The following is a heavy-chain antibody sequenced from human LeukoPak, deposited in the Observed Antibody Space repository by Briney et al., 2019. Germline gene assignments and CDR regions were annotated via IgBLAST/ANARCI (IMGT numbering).Heavy chain of an antibody. CDR3: ARGDDSGYYDYFDY. J-gene: IGHJ4*02. D-gene: IGHD3-22*01. CDR2: IYTGGNT. V-gene: IGHV3-53*01. CDR1: GFTVDSNY. Sequence: PGWSLRLSCAASGFTVDSNYLSWLRQAPARGLAWVSPIYTGGNTYYAASVKGRFTISRDFYRNTVLLHMNRLRAEDTAMYYCARGDDSGYYDYFDYWGQGALVTVSS.